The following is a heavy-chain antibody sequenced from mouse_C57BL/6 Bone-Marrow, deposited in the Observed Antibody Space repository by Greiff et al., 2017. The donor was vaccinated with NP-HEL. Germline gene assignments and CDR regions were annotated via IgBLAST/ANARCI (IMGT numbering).Heavy chain of an antibody. V-gene: IGHV1-81*01. CDR1: GYTFTSYG. Sequence: QVQLKESGAELARPGASVKLSCKASGYTFTSYGISWVKQRTGQGLEWIGEIYPRSGNTYYNEKFKGKATLTADKSSSTAYMELRSLTSEDSAVYFCAMSYYYGSSYGYAMDYWGQGTSVTVSS. D-gene: IGHD1-1*01. CDR3: AMSYYYGSSYGYAMDY. CDR2: IYPRSGNT. J-gene: IGHJ4*01.